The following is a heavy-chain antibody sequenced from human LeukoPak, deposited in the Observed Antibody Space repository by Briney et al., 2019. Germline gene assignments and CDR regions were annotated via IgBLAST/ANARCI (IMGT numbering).Heavy chain of an antibody. V-gene: IGHV5-51*01. CDR2: IYPGDSDT. Sequence: GESLKISCKGSGYSFTSYWIGWVRQMPGKGLEWMGIIYPGDSDTRYSPSFQGQVTISADKSISTAYLQWSSLKASDTAMYYCARLGPVVPAATSQYYYYYYMDVWGKGTTVTVSS. CDR3: ARLGPVVPAATSQYYYYYYMDV. CDR1: GYSFTSYW. D-gene: IGHD2-2*01. J-gene: IGHJ6*03.